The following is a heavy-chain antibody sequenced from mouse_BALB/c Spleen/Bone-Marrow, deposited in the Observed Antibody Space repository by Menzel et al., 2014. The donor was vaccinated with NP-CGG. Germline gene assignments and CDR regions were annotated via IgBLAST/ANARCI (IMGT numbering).Heavy chain of an antibody. D-gene: IGHD2-1*01. J-gene: IGHJ4*01. V-gene: IGHV1-14*01. CDR3: ARGKTYAMDF. CDR2: FIPNNDGT. Sequence: VQLQQSGPELVKPGVSGRSSCKASGYPFPTYFMHGVRQKPGQALGWFGFFIPNNDGTKYNEKFKGKATLTSDKSSSTAYMELSSLTSEDSAVYYCARGKTYAMDFWGQGTSVTVSS. CDR1: GYPFPTYF.